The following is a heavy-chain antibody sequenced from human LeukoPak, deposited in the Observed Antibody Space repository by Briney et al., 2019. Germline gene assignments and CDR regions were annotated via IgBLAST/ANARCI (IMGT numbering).Heavy chain of an antibody. CDR2: IYGDGRI. CDR1: GFTVSDNY. J-gene: IGHJ3*02. CDR3: AKDYGSGSPLI. D-gene: IGHD3-10*01. Sequence: GGSLRLSCVVSGFTVSDNYMIWARQAPGKGLERVSVIYGDGRIFYSDSAKGRFTISRDNSKNTLYLQMNSLRAEDTAVYYCAKDYGSGSPLIWGQGTMVTVSS. V-gene: IGHV3-53*01.